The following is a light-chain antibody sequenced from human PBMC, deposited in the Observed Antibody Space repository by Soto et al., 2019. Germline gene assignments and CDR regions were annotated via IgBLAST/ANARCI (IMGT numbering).Light chain of an antibody. CDR1: QSLLHSTGYTY. Sequence: DIVMTQSPLSLPVTPGEPASISCRSSQSLLHSTGYTYLDWYLQKPGQSPQLLIYMGSNRASGVPDRFSGSGSGTDFTLKISRVEAEDVGVYYCMQTLQSRTFGGGTKVEIK. CDR2: MGS. V-gene: IGKV2-28*01. CDR3: MQTLQSRT. J-gene: IGKJ4*01.